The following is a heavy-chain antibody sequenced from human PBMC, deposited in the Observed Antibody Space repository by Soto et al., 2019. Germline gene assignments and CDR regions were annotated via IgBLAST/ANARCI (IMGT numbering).Heavy chain of an antibody. J-gene: IGHJ6*02. CDR2: IIPNFDTP. CDR3: AVAMVREILIFESSVMHV. Sequence: QVHLVQSGAEVKKPGSSVKVSCKTSGGSFNNYAVSWVRQAPGQGLEWMGGIIPNFDTPNYAQKFQDRVTIIADESMSTVYMELRSLRSNDTAVYYCAVAMVREILIFESSVMHVWGQGTTVIVSS. CDR1: GGSFNNYA. D-gene: IGHD3-10*01. V-gene: IGHV1-69*01.